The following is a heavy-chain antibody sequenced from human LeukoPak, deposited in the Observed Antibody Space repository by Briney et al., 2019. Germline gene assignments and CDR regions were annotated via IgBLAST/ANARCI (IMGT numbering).Heavy chain of an antibody. CDR3: ASSWERDY. CDR2: ISYDGSNK. V-gene: IGHV3-30*03. D-gene: IGHD1-26*01. CDR1: GFTFTNYG. J-gene: IGHJ4*02. Sequence: GGSLRLSCAASGFTFTNYGMHWVRQAPGKGLEWVAVISYDGSNKYYADSVKGRFTISRDNSKNTLCLQMNSLRAEDTAVYYCASSWERDYWRQGTLVTVSS.